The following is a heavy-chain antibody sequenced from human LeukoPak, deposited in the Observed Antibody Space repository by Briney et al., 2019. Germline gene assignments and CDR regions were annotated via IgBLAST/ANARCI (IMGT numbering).Heavy chain of an antibody. CDR1: GGSISSYY. J-gene: IGHJ4*02. CDR3: ARARIVGAEYYFDY. V-gene: IGHV4-59*01. CDR2: IYYSGST. Sequence: SETLSLTCTVSGGSISSYYWSWIRRPPGKGLEWIGYIYYSGSTNYNPSLKSRVTISVDTSKNQFSLKLSSVTAADTAVYYCARARIVGAEYYFDYWGQGTLVTVSS. D-gene: IGHD1-26*01.